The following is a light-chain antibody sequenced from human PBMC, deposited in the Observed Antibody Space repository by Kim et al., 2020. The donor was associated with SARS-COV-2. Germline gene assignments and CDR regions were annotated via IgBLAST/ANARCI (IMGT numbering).Light chain of an antibody. CDR3: KQRSNWPPLT. CDR1: QSVSSY. J-gene: IGKJ4*01. V-gene: IGKV3-11*01. Sequence: SPGERATLSCRASQSVSSYLDWYQQKPGQAPRLLIYDASNRATGIPARFSGSGSGTDFTLTISSLEPEDFAVYYCKQRSNWPPLTFGGGTKVDIK. CDR2: DAS.